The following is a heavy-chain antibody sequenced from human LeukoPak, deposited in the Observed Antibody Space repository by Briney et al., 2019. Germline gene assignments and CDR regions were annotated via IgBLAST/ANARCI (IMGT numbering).Heavy chain of an antibody. J-gene: IGHJ4*02. Sequence: GGSLRLSCAASGFTFSSYGMHWVRQAPGKGLEWVAFIQSDVSSEYYAESVKGRFTVSRDNSKDMVYLQMNSLRVEDTAVCYCAKGPGADYWGQGTLVTVSS. CDR2: IQSDVSSE. CDR3: AKGPGADY. V-gene: IGHV3-30*02. CDR1: GFTFSSYG. D-gene: IGHD7-27*01.